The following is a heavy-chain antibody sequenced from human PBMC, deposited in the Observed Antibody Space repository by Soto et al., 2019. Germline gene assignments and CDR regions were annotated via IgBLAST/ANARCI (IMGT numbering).Heavy chain of an antibody. D-gene: IGHD4-17*01. Sequence: PSETLSLTCTVSGGSISSGGYYWSWIRQHPGKGLEWIGYIYYSGSTYYNPSLKSRVTISVDTSKNQFSLKLSSVTAADTAVYYCARYSTTRWYYYMDVWGKGTTVTDSS. CDR3: ARYSTTRWYYYMDV. V-gene: IGHV4-31*03. CDR2: IYYSGST. J-gene: IGHJ6*03. CDR1: GGSISSGGYY.